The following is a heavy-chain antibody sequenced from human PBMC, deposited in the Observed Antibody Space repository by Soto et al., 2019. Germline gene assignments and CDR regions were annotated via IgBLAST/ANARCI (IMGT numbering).Heavy chain of an antibody. D-gene: IGHD2-8*01. CDR2: ILYSGTT. Sequence: QVQLQESGPGLVKPSQTLSLTCTVSGGSISSGDYYWSWIRQPPGKGLEWIGYILYSGTTNYNPSLESRLTISVDTSKNQFSLKLTSVTAADTAACYCARNGALDYWGRGTLVTVSS. V-gene: IGHV4-30-4*01. J-gene: IGHJ4*02. CDR3: ARNGALDY. CDR1: GGSISSGDYY.